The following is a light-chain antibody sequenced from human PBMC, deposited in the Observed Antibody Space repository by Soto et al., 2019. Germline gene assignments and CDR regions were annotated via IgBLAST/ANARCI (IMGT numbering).Light chain of an antibody. CDR1: NSDVGTYNL. V-gene: IGLV2-23*02. J-gene: IGLJ1*01. Sequence: QSVLTQPASVSGSPGQSITISCTGTNSDVGTYNLVSWHQQHPGKAPKIMIYEVNKRPSGVSNRFSGSKSGNTASLTISGLQAEDEADYYCCSYAGTSYVFGTGTKVTVL. CDR3: CSYAGTSYV. CDR2: EVN.